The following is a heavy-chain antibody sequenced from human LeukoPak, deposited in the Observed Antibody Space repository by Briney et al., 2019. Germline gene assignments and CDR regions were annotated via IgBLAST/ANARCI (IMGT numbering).Heavy chain of an antibody. J-gene: IGHJ5*02. CDR3: ARSPSGAGEFDP. CDR1: GGSFSGYY. V-gene: IGHV4-59*01. Sequence: SETLSLTCAVYGGSFSGYYWSWIRQPPGKGLEWIGYIYYSGSTNYNPSLKSRVTISVDTSKNQFSLKLSSVTAADTAVYYCARSPSGAGEFDPWGQGTLVTVSS. D-gene: IGHD3-10*01. CDR2: IYYSGST.